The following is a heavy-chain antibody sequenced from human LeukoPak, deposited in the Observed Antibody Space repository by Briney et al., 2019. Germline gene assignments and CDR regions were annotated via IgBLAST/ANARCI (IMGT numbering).Heavy chain of an antibody. CDR1: GFIFSSYG. CDR2: ISRDGSNK. J-gene: IGHJ4*02. V-gene: IGHV3-30*18. Sequence: AGSLRLSCAASGFIFSSYGMHWVRQAPGKGLEWVAVISRDGSNKYYADSVKGRFTISRDNSKNTLYLQMNSLRGEDTAVYYCAKAMYADYDSSDLWGEGTLVTVSS. CDR3: AKAMYADYDSSDL. D-gene: IGHD3-22*01.